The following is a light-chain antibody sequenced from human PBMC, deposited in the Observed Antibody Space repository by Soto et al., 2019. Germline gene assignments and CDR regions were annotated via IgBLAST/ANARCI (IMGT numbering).Light chain of an antibody. Sequence: EIVMTQSPATLSVSPGERATLSCRASQSVSSNLAWYQQKPGQAPRLLIYGASTRATGIPARFSGSGSGTEFTLTISSLQSEDFAVYYCQQRSSWPLTFGPGTKVDIK. CDR3: QQRSSWPLT. CDR1: QSVSSN. CDR2: GAS. J-gene: IGKJ3*01. V-gene: IGKV3-15*01.